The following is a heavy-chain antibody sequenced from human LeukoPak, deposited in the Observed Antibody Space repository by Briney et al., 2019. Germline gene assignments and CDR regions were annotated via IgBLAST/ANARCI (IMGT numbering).Heavy chain of an antibody. CDR3: ARHGGSNPFDY. V-gene: IGHV3-53*01. CDR2: IYSGDRT. Sequence: GGSLRLSCAASGFTVDSNYMSWVRQAPGKGLEWVSVIYSGDRTDYAGSVKGRFTISRDNPKNTLSLQMSSLRAEDTAVYYCARHGGSNPFDYWGQGTLVTVSS. D-gene: IGHD5-24*01. CDR1: GFTVDSNY. J-gene: IGHJ4*02.